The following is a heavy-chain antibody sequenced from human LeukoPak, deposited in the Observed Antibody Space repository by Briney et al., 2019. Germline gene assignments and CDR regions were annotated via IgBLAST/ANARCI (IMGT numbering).Heavy chain of an antibody. CDR3: TGDVYQH. CDR2: IYSGGST. Sequence: GGSLRLSCAASGFTVSSNYMSWVRQAPGKGLEWVSIIYSGGSTNYADSVKGRFTISRDNSKNTVYLQMNSLRAEDTAVYYCTGDVYQHWGQGTLVTVSS. J-gene: IGHJ1*01. D-gene: IGHD1-14*01. CDR1: GFTVSSNY. V-gene: IGHV3-53*01.